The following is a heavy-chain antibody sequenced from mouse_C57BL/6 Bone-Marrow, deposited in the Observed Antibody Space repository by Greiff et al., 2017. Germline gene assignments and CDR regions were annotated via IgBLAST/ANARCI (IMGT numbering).Heavy chain of an antibody. CDR3: TTDGYYGDYFDY. D-gene: IGHD2-3*01. Sequence: EVQLQQSGAELVRPGASVKLSCTASGFNINDDYMHWVKQRPEQGLEWIGWIDPENGDTEYASKFQGKATITADTSSNTAYLQLSSLTAEDTAVYYCTTDGYYGDYFDYWGQGTTLTVSS. V-gene: IGHV14-4*01. J-gene: IGHJ2*01. CDR2: IDPENGDT. CDR1: GFNINDDY.